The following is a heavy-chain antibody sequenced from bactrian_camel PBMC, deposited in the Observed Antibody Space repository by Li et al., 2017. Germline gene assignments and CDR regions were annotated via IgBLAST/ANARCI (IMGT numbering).Heavy chain of an antibody. Sequence: HVQLVESGGGSVQAGGSLRLSCAASGYTYNRNCMAWFRQAPGKEREGVARIATGSGNTYYADSVKGRFTISKAGAINTLSLQMNSLKPEDTAKYYCAATWACGGSWSRPSIYSYWGQGTQVTVS. J-gene: IGHJ4*01. CDR1: GYTYNRNC. V-gene: IGHV3S1*01. CDR3: AATWACGGSWSRPSIYSY. D-gene: IGHD1*01. CDR2: IATGSGNT.